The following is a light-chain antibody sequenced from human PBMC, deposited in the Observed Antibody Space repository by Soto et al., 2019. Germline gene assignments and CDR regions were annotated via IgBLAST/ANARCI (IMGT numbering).Light chain of an antibody. CDR3: QQYSRLWS. CDR2: DAS. J-gene: IGKJ1*01. Sequence: VLTQSPVTLSLSPGESATLSCRASQTISTFLAWYQQKPGQAPRLLIYDASTRATGIPARFSGSGSGTDFTLTISSLQRDDFGTYYCQQYSRLWSFGQGTKVEIE. V-gene: IGKV3-11*01. CDR1: QTISTF.